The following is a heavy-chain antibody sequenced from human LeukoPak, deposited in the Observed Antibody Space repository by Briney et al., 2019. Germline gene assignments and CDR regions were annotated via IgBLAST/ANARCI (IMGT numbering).Heavy chain of an antibody. CDR2: ISWNSGSI. J-gene: IGHJ3*02. CDR1: GFNFDDYG. D-gene: IGHD4-17*01. V-gene: IGHV3-9*01. Sequence: GGSLRLSCAASGFNFDDYGMHWVRQAPGKGLEWVSGISWNSGSIGYADSVKGRFTISRDNAKNSLYLQMNSLRAEDTALYYCAKGPLGYGDYEGAFDIWGQGTMVTVSS. CDR3: AKGPLGYGDYEGAFDI.